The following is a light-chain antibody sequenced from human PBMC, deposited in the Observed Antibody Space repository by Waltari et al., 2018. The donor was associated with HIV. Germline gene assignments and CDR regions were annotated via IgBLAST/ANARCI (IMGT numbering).Light chain of an antibody. J-gene: IGKJ1*01. CDR1: QNIKSN. CDR2: SAS. V-gene: IGKV3-15*01. CDR3: QEYETWTKT. Sequence: DIVMTQSPATLSVSQGERATLSCRASQNIKSNLACFQQLPGQAPRLLISSASIRATDIPPRFRGSGSVTDFTLTISSLQSEDFAIYYCQEYETWTKTFGQGTKVEMK.